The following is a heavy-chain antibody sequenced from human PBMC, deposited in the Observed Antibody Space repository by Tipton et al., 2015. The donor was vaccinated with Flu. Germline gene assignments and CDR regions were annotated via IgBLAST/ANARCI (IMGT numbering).Heavy chain of an antibody. Sequence: TLSLTCNVSGGSINSYYWSWIRQPAGKGLEWIGRIYSSGSTNYNPSLKSRVTMLVDTSKNQFSLKMSSVTAADTAVYYCARFSVRGESDYWGQGTLVTVSS. D-gene: IGHD3-10*01. V-gene: IGHV4-4*07. CDR3: ARFSVRGESDY. CDR1: GGSINSYY. J-gene: IGHJ4*02. CDR2: IYSSGST.